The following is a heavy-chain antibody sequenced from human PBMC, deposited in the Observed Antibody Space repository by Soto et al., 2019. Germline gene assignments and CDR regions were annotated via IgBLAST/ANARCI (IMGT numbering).Heavy chain of an antibody. Sequence: EVQLVESGGGLVQPGGSLRLSCAASGFTFSSYWMQWVRQAPVKGLVWVSRINSDGSSTSYADSVKGRFTISRDNAKNTLYLQMNSLRAEDTAVYYCARGGSLNWYFYLWGRGTLVTVSS. V-gene: IGHV3-74*01. CDR3: ARGGSLNWYFYL. CDR1: GFTFSSYW. CDR2: INSDGSST. J-gene: IGHJ2*01. D-gene: IGHD1-26*01.